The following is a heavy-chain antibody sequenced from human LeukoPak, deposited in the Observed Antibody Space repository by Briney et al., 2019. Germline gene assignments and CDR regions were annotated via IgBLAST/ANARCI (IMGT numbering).Heavy chain of an antibody. V-gene: IGHV4-59*01. CDR2: IYYSGST. J-gene: IGHJ4*02. CDR3: ARGGEMATITYSPPYFDY. CDR1: GGSISSYY. Sequence: SETLSLTCTVSGGSISSYYWSWIRQPPGKGLEWIGYIYYSGSTNYNPSLKSRVTISVDTSKNQFSLKLSSVTAADTAVYYCARGGEMATITYSPPYFDYWGQGTLVTVSS. D-gene: IGHD5-24*01.